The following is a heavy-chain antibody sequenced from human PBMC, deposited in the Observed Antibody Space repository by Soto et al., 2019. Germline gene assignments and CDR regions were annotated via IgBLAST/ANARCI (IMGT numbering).Heavy chain of an antibody. CDR2: ITPHNGNT. D-gene: IGHD3-3*01. CDR3: ARGTEVLRFLEWFPFHY. Sequence: GASVKVSCKTSGYTFTTFAIGWVRQAPGQGLEWMGWITPHNGNTNYAQKLQGRVTMTTDTSTSTAYMELRSLISDDTAVYYCARGTEVLRFLEWFPFHYWGQGTLVTVSS. CDR1: GYTFTTFA. J-gene: IGHJ4*02. V-gene: IGHV1-18*01.